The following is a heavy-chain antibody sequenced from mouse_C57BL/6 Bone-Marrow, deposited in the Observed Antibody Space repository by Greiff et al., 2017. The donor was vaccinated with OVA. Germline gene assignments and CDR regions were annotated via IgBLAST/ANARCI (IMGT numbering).Heavy chain of an antibody. CDR2: ISSGSSTI. D-gene: IGHD2-1*01. CDR3: AREGIYPDMDY. V-gene: IGHV5-17*01. J-gene: IGHJ4*01. Sequence: EVQLVESGGGLVKPGGSLKLSCAASGFTFSDYGMHWVRQAPEKGLEWVAYISSGSSTIYYAATVKGRFTISRDNAKNTLFLQMTSLRSEDTAMYYCAREGIYPDMDYWGQGTSVTVSS. CDR1: GFTFSDYG.